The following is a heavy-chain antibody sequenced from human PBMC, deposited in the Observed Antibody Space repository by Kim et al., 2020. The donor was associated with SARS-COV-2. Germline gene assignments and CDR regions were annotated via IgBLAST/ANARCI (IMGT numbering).Heavy chain of an antibody. D-gene: IGHD2-8*01. CDR2: ISGSGGST. V-gene: IGHV3-23*01. CDR3: AKTASVCCHFDY. J-gene: IGHJ4*02. Sequence: GSLRLSCAASGFTFSSYAMSWVRQAPGKGLEWVSAISGSGGSTYYADSVKGRFTISRDNSKNTLYLQMNSLRAEDPAVYYCAKTASVCCHFDYWGQGTLVTVSS. CDR1: GFTFSSYA.